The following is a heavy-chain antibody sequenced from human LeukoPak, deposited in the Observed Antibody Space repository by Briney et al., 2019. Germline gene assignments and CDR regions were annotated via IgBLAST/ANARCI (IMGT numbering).Heavy chain of an antibody. D-gene: IGHD6-13*01. CDR2: IRYDGSNK. J-gene: IGHJ4*02. CDR1: GFTFSSYG. Sequence: PGGSLRLSCAASGFTFSSYGMHWVRQAPAKGLEWVAFIRYDGSNKYYADSAKGRFTISRDNSKNTLYLQMNSLRAEDTAVYYCAKAAIAAAFYYFDYWGQGTLVTVSS. CDR3: AKAAIAAAFYYFDY. V-gene: IGHV3-30*02.